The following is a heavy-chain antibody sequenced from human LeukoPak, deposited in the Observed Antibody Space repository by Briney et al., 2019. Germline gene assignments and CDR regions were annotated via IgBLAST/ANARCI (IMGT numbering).Heavy chain of an antibody. CDR3: AKETYYYSSGSYYIRATADY. CDR2: ISGSGNST. J-gene: IGHJ4*02. D-gene: IGHD3-10*01. Sequence: GGSLRLSRAASGFTFSAYAMGWVRQAPGKGLEWVSAISGSGNSTYYTDSVEGRFTISRDNSKNTLYLQMNSLRAEDTAVYYCAKETYYYSSGSYYIRATADYWGQGTLVTVSS. CDR1: GFTFSAYA. V-gene: IGHV3-23*01.